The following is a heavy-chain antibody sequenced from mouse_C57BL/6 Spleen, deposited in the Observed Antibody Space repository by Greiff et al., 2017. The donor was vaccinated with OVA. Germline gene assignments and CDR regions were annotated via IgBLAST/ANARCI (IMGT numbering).Heavy chain of an antibody. V-gene: IGHV1-42*01. Sequence: VQLQQSGPELVKPGASVKISCKASGYSFTGYYMNWVKQSPEQSLEWIGEINPSTGGTTYNQKFKAKATLTVDKSSSTAYMQLKSLTSEDSAVYYCARQDTTEGYWGQGTTLTVSS. CDR3: ARQDTTEGY. CDR1: GYSFTGYY. J-gene: IGHJ2*01. D-gene: IGHD1-1*01. CDR2: INPSTGGT.